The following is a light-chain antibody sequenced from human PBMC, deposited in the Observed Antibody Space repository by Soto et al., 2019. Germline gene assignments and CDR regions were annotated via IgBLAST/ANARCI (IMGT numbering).Light chain of an antibody. V-gene: IGKV3-11*01. CDR3: QQRSNWEYT. CDR2: DAS. J-gene: IGKJ2*01. CDR1: QSVSSY. Sequence: EIVLTQSPATLSLSPGERATLSCRASQSVSSYLAWYQHKPGQAPRLLIYDASHRATGVPARFSGSGSGPDFTLTISSLEPEDFAVYYCQQRSNWEYTFGQGTKLKIK.